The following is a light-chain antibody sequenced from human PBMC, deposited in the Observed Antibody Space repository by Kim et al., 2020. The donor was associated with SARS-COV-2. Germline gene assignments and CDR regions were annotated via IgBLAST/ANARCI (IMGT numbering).Light chain of an antibody. CDR2: HAS. Sequence: EIVLTQSPATLSLSPGERATLSCRASQSVGSFFAWYQQRPGQAPRLLIYHASNRATGIPARFSGSGSGTDFTLTISGLQPDDFAVYYCQQRGTWPPTFGGGTKVDIK. CDR1: QSVGSF. J-gene: IGKJ4*01. CDR3: QQRGTWPPT. V-gene: IGKV3-11*01.